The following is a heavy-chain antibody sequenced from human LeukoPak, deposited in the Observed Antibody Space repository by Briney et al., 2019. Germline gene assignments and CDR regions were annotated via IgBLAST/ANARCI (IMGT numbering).Heavy chain of an antibody. CDR2: IYYSGST. J-gene: IGHJ3*02. Sequence: SETLSLTCTVSGGSISSYYWSWIRQPPGKGLEWTGYIYYSGSTNYNPSLKSRVTISVDTSKNQFSLKLSSVTAADTAVYYCARVNCTNGVCHPGAFDIWGQGTMVTVSS. CDR3: ARVNCTNGVCHPGAFDI. V-gene: IGHV4-59*01. CDR1: GGSISSYY. D-gene: IGHD2-8*01.